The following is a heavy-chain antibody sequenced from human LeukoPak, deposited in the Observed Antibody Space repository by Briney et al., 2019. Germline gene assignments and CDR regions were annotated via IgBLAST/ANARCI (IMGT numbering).Heavy chain of an antibody. V-gene: IGHV3-23*01. CDR3: ARTYSGSYRDAFDI. J-gene: IGHJ3*02. CDR2: ISASGGNI. CDR1: GFPFSSFA. D-gene: IGHD1-26*01. Sequence: GGSLRLSCVVSGFPFSSFAMTWVRQAPGKGLEWVSLISASGGNIFYADSVKGRFTISRDNSKNTLFLQMNSLRAEDTAVYFCARTYSGSYRDAFDIWGQGTMVTVSS.